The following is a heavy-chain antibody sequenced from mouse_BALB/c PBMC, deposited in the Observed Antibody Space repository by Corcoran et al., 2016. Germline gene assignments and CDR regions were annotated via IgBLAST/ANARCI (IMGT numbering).Heavy chain of an antibody. CDR3: AITTVVADY. D-gene: IGHD1-1*01. Sequence: DVQLQESGPGLVQPSQSLSLPCSVTGYSITSDYYWNWLRQFPGNKLEWMGYISYDGSNNYNQSLKNRISITHDTSKNLFFLKLNSVTTEDTAAYYCAITTVVADYWGQGTTLTVSS. J-gene: IGHJ2*01. V-gene: IGHV3-6*02. CDR1: GYSITSDYY. CDR2: ISYDGSN.